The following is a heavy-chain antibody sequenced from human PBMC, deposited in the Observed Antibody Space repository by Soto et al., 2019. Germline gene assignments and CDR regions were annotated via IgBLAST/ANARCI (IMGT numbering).Heavy chain of an antibody. CDR3: ARHPPGYCSGGSCYSPYYFDY. V-gene: IGHV4-59*01. Sequence: PSETLSLTCSVSDGSISSYYWSWIRQPPGRGLEWIGYIHYSGSTNSNPSLKSRVTISVDTSKNQFSLKLSSVTAADTAVYYCARHPPGYCSGGSCYSPYYFDYWGQGTLVTVSS. CDR2: IHYSGST. D-gene: IGHD2-15*01. J-gene: IGHJ4*02. CDR1: DGSISSYY.